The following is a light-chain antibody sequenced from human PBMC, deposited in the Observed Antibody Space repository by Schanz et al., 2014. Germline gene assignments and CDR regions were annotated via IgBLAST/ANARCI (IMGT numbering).Light chain of an antibody. CDR2: GDS. CDR3: KEYNDVHRT. V-gene: IGKV1-33*01. J-gene: IGKJ1*01. CDR1: QDIRNS. Sequence: DIQMTQSPSSLSAFVGDRVTITCQASQDIRNSLNWYQQKPGKAPKLLIYGDSNLQAGVPSRCSGSGSGTALNFAFSSRQTEDRASQYYKEYNDVHRTLRQGTKVQIK.